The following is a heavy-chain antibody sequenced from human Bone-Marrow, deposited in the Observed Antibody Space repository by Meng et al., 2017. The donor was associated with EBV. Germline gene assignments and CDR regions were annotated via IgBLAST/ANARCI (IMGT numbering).Heavy chain of an antibody. Sequence: QGQRVRAGAEVKKPGASVKVSCKASGYTFTRYDINWVRQATGQGLEWMGWMDPNSGNTGFAQKFQGRVTMTRNTSISTAYMELSALTSEDTAVYYCARDVYASGTYRADPWGQGTLVTVSS. CDR1: GYTFTRYD. CDR3: ARDVYASGTYRADP. J-gene: IGHJ5*02. CDR2: MDPNSGNT. D-gene: IGHD3-10*01. V-gene: IGHV1-8*01.